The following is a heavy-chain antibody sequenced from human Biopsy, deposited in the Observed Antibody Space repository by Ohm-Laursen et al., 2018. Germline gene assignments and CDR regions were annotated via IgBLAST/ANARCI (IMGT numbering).Heavy chain of an antibody. CDR1: GESFNGYY. J-gene: IGHJ6*02. CDR2: INHSGRT. V-gene: IGHV4-34*01. CDR3: VRGVDYYDPYHYYALDV. Sequence: TLSFTCAVYGESFNGYYWSWIRQTPGKGLEWIGEINHSGRTNYNPSLKSRVTISVDTSKNQFSLKVRSVTAADTAVYYCVRGVDYYDPYHYYALDVWGQGTTVPVSS. D-gene: IGHD3-22*01.